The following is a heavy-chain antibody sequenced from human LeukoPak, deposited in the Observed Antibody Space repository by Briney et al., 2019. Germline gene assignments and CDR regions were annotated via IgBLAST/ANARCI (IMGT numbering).Heavy chain of an antibody. Sequence: GASVKVSCKASGYTFTNCGINWVRQAPGHGLEWMGWISVYSGNTNYAQKLQGRVTMTTETSTNTAYMELRSLISDDTAVYYCARFDYSGNYHSRLVYYYHMDVWGKGTTVTVSS. V-gene: IGHV1-18*01. J-gene: IGHJ6*03. D-gene: IGHD3-10*01. CDR1: GYTFTNCG. CDR3: ARFDYSGNYHSRLVYYYHMDV. CDR2: ISVYSGNT.